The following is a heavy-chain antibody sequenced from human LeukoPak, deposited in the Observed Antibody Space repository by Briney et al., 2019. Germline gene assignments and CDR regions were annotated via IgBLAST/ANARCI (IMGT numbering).Heavy chain of an antibody. CDR1: GFTFSSYA. CDR2: ISYDGSNK. D-gene: IGHD6-19*01. Sequence: PGRSLRLSCAASGFTFSSYAMHWVRQAPGKGLEWVAVISYDGSNKYYADSVKGRFTISRDNSKNTLYLQMNSLRAEDTAVYYCAKSGARIAVAGYFDYWGQGTLVTVSS. V-gene: IGHV3-30-3*02. J-gene: IGHJ4*02. CDR3: AKSGARIAVAGYFDY.